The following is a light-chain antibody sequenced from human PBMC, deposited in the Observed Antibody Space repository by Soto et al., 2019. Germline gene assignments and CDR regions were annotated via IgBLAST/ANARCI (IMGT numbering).Light chain of an antibody. V-gene: IGKV3-15*01. CDR1: QIVAIH. CDR3: QQNSNWPPIT. Sequence: EIVLTQSPGTLSVSLGESPTLSFRASQIVAIHLAWYQQKPGQARRLLIYETSTRATGIPARCSGSVSVTEFSLTISGLQSEDFAVYYCQQNSNWPPITFGQGTRLEIK. J-gene: IGKJ5*01. CDR2: ETS.